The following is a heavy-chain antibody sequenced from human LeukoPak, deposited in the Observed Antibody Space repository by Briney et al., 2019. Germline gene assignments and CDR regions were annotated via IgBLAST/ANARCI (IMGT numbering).Heavy chain of an antibody. Sequence: PGGSLRLSCSASGFTFSNYGMRWVRQAPGKGLEFVSALSSSGGNTYYADSVKGRFTISRDNSKNTLYLQMNSLRGEDTAVYYCARHLVAVFDYWGQGTLVTVSS. D-gene: IGHD2-15*01. J-gene: IGHJ4*02. V-gene: IGHV3-23*01. CDR3: ARHLVAVFDY. CDR2: LSSSGGNT. CDR1: GFTFSNYG.